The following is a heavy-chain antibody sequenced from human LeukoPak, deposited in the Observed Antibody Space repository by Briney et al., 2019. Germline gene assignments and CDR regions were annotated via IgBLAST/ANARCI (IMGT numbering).Heavy chain of an antibody. CDR3: ARDGGLRPPDVYFDY. D-gene: IGHD5-12*01. CDR2: ISYDGSNK. Sequence: PGGSLRLSCAASGFTFSSYGMHWVRQAPGKGLEWVAVISYDGSNKYYADSVKGRFTISRDNSKNTLYLQMNSLRAEDTAVHYCARDGGLRPPDVYFDYWGQGTLVTVSS. J-gene: IGHJ4*02. V-gene: IGHV3-30*03. CDR1: GFTFSSYG.